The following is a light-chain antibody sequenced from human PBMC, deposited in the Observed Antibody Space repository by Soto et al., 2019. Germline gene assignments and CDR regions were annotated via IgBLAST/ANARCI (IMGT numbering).Light chain of an antibody. CDR1: SSNIGAGYD. J-gene: IGLJ1*01. CDR2: GST. Sequence: QAVVTQPPSVSGAPGQWVTISCTGSSSNIGAGYDVHWYQQLPGAAPKLLIYGSTKRPSGVPDRFSGSKSGTSASLAITGLQAEDEADYYCQSYDSSLSGVSVFGTGPTLTVL. V-gene: IGLV1-40*01. CDR3: QSYDSSLSGVSV.